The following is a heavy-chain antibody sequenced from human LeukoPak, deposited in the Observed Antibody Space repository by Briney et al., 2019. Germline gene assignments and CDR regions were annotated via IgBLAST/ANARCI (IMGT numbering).Heavy chain of an antibody. CDR3: ARDPVGWVVPAAGDY. CDR2: IYHSGST. Sequence: SETLSLTCTVSGGSISSGGYYWSRIRQPPGKGMERIGYIYHSGSTYYNPSLKSRVTISVDRSNNQFTLKLSSVTAADTAVYYCARDPVGWVVPAAGDYWGQGTLVTVSS. V-gene: IGHV4-30-2*01. D-gene: IGHD2-2*01. J-gene: IGHJ4*02. CDR1: GGSISSGGYY.